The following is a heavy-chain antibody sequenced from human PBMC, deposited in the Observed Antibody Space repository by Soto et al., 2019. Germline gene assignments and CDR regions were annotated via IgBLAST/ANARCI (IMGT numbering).Heavy chain of an antibody. CDR1: GFTFSSYS. CDR2: ISSSSSYI. D-gene: IGHD5-12*01. V-gene: IGHV3-21*01. CDR3: AREAVDMGTFRIKNWFDP. Sequence: PGGSLRLSCAASGFTFSSYSMNWVRQAPGKGLEWVSSISSSSSYIYYADSVKGRFTISRDNAKNSLYPQMNSLRAEDTAVYYCAREAVDMGTFRIKNWFDPWGQGTLVTVSS. J-gene: IGHJ5*02.